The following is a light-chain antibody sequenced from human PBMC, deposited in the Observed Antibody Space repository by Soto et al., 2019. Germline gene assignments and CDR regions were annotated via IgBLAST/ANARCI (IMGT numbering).Light chain of an antibody. CDR2: GAS. CDR3: QQYNKWPIT. Sequence: EIVMTQSPATVSVSPGERATLSCMASQSVSNNLAWFQQKPGHAPRLLIFGASSRATGIPARFSGSGSGTEFTPTINSLQSEDFAVYYCQQYNKWPITFGQGTRLEIK. V-gene: IGKV3-15*01. CDR1: QSVSNN. J-gene: IGKJ5*01.